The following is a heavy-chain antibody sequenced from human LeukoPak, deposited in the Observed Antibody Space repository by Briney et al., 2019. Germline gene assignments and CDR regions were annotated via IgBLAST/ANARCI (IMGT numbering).Heavy chain of an antibody. D-gene: IGHD6-19*01. V-gene: IGHV3-7*01. CDR2: IKQDGSEK. Sequence: GGSLRLSCAASGFTFSRYWMSWVRQAPGKGLEWVANIKQDGSEKYYVDSVKGRFTISRDNAKNSLYLQMNSLRSEDTAVYYCAATPPTGQQWEQGAGENLDYWAKGTLVTSSS. CDR3: AATPPTGQQWEQGAGENLDY. J-gene: IGHJ4*02. CDR1: GFTFSRYW.